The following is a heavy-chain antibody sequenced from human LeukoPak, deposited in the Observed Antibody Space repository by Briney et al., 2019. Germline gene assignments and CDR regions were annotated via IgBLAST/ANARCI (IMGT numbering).Heavy chain of an antibody. Sequence: PGGSLRLSCAASGFTFSSYTLKWVRQAPGKGLEWVASITSTSTYIYYADSVKGRFAVSRDNAKNSLYLQMNSLRAEDTAVFYCVRRGPNNSGLDYWGQGTLVTVSS. CDR2: ITSTSTYI. D-gene: IGHD5-12*01. V-gene: IGHV3-21*01. J-gene: IGHJ4*02. CDR3: VRRGPNNSGLDY. CDR1: GFTFSSYT.